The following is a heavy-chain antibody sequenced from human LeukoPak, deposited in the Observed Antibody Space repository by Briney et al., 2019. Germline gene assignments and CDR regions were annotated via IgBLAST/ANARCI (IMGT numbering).Heavy chain of an antibody. Sequence: GRSLRLSCAASGFTFSSYGMHWVRQAPGKGLEWVAVIWYDGSNKYYADSVKGRFTISRDNSKNTLYLQMNSLRAEDTAVYYCARLIPGVYFDYWGQGTLVTVSS. CDR1: GFTFSSYG. D-gene: IGHD7-27*01. CDR3: ARLIPGVYFDY. CDR2: IWYDGSNK. V-gene: IGHV3-33*01. J-gene: IGHJ4*02.